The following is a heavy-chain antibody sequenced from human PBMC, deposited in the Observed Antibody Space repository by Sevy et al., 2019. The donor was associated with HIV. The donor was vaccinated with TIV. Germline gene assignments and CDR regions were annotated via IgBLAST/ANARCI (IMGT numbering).Heavy chain of an antibody. CDR2: IYPGDSDT. CDR1: GYSFTSYW. D-gene: IGHD6-13*01. Sequence: GESLKISCKGSGYSFTSYWIGWVRQMPGKGLEWMGIIYPGDSDTRYIPSFQGQVTISADKSISTAYLQWSSLKASDTAMYYCARHVGSSWYPHTYYYYYYMDVWGNGTTVTVSS. J-gene: IGHJ6*03. V-gene: IGHV5-51*01. CDR3: ARHVGSSWYPHTYYYYYYMDV.